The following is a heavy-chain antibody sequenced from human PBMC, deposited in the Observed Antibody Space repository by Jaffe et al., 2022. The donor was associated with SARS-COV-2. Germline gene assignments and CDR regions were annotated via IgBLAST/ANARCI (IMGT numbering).Heavy chain of an antibody. J-gene: IGHJ4*02. V-gene: IGHV3-23*01. CDR3: ASPLAVTPDSTGGY. D-gene: IGHD4-17*01. Sequence: EVQLLESGGDFVQAGGSLRLSCAASGFTFPNYALGWVRQAPGKGLEWVSGISHGSSEIYYTDSVKGRFTISRDNSKNTLYLQMNSLRVEDTAVYYCASPLAVTPDSTGGYWGQGTLVTVSP. CDR2: ISHGSSEI. CDR1: GFTFPNYA.